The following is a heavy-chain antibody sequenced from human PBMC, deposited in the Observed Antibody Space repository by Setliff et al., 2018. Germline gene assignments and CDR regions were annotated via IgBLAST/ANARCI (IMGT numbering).Heavy chain of an antibody. D-gene: IGHD4-4*01. Sequence: SETLSLTCTVSGGSISSTNHYWSWIRQPPGKGLEWIGDLSYSGSTKYNPSLKNRVTISVDTSKKQSSLKLNSMTAADTAMYYCARGAYIGPDYWGQGTLVTVSS. CDR2: LSYSGST. J-gene: IGHJ4*02. V-gene: IGHV4-61*01. CDR1: GGSISSTNHY. CDR3: ARGAYIGPDY.